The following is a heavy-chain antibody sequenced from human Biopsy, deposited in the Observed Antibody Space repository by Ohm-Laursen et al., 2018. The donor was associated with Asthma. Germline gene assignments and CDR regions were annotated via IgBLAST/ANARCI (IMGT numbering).Heavy chain of an antibody. CDR1: GYTFNSAG. J-gene: IGHJ6*02. V-gene: IGHV1-18*01. Sequence: SVKVSCKTSGYTFNSAGITWVRQAPGQGLEWMGWISVYNGNTKVAQKLQDRVTMITDTSTSTAYMELRSLRFDDTAVYFCARAVDYSHYYGIDVWGQGTTVTVS. CDR3: ARAVDYSHYYGIDV. CDR2: ISVYNGNT. D-gene: IGHD3-10*01.